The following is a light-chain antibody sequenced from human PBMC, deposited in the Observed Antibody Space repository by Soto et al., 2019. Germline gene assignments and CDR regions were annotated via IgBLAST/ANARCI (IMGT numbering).Light chain of an antibody. V-gene: IGLV2-14*01. J-gene: IGLJ1*01. CDR2: DVT. CDR3: SSYTSSSTPYV. CDR1: SSDVGGYNY. Sequence: QSVLTQPASVSGSPGQSITISCTGTSSDVGGYNYVSWYQQHPVKAPKLMIYDVTNRPSGVSDRFSGSKSGNTASLTISGLXAEDEADYYCSSYTSSSTPYVXGXGTXXXXL.